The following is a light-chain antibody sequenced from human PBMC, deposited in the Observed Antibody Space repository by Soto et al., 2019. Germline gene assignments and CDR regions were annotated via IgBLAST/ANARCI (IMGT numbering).Light chain of an antibody. V-gene: IGLV2-14*01. Sequence: QSALTQPASVSGSPGQSITISCTGTSSDVGGYKYVSWYQQHPGKAPKLMIYEVSSRPSGVSHRFSGSKSGNTASLTMSGLQAEDEADYYCSSYTSSSSLYVFGTGTKLTVL. J-gene: IGLJ1*01. CDR2: EVS. CDR3: SSYTSSSSLYV. CDR1: SSDVGGYKY.